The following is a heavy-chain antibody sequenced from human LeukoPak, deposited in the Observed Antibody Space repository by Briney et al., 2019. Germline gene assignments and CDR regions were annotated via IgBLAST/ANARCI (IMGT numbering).Heavy chain of an antibody. CDR3: ARLEDVRVSMVPALMMTPPYFDP. CDR2: IYHSGGT. V-gene: IGHV4-61*01. D-gene: IGHD3-10*01. J-gene: IGHJ5*02. Sequence: SETLSLTCTVSGAAITTDSYYWSWIRQPPGKGLEWIGYIYHSGGTSYNPSLKSRVTISVDTSKNQFSLRLSSVTAADTAVYYCARLEDVRVSMVPALMMTPPYFDPWGQGTLDTVSS. CDR1: GAAITTDSYY.